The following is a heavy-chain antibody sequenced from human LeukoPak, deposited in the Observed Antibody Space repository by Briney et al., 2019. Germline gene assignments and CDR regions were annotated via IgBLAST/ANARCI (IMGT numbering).Heavy chain of an antibody. J-gene: IGHJ4*02. V-gene: IGHV6-1*01. Sequence: SQTLSLTCALYGDSVSSNSAAWNWIRQSPSRGLEWLGGTYYRSKWYNDYAVSVKSRIAITPDTSKNQFSLQLNSVTPEDTAVYYCARGYYGRLDYWGQGTLVTVSS. D-gene: IGHD3-10*01. CDR1: GDSVSSNSAA. CDR2: TYYRSKWYN. CDR3: ARGYYGRLDY.